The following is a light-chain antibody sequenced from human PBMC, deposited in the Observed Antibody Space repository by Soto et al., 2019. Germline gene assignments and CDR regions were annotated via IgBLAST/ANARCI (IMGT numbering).Light chain of an antibody. CDR2: EVS. J-gene: IGLJ1*01. Sequence: QSVLTQPASVSGSPGQSITISCTGTNSDIGVYNYVSWYQQHPGRAPKLIIYEVSHRPSGVSNRFSGSKSANTASLSISGLQAEDEADYYCSSYTTSTHVFGTGTKVTVL. V-gene: IGLV2-14*01. CDR1: NSDIGVYNY. CDR3: SSYTTSTHV.